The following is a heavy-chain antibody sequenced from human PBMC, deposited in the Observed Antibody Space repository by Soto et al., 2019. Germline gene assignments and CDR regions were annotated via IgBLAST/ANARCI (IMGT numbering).Heavy chain of an antibody. CDR3: ARSQDSSGYWNNCFDP. D-gene: IGHD3-22*01. J-gene: IGHJ5*02. CDR1: GYIFKNYA. V-gene: IGHV1-69*01. Sequence: QVQLVQSGAEVKETGSSVKVSCKSSGYIFKNYAVTWLRQAPGQGLEWMGGIIPVFGTPDYSQKFRGRVTITADESTSTVYMELSSLRSEDTAVYYCARSQDSSGYWNNCFDPWGQGTLVTVSS. CDR2: IIPVFGTP.